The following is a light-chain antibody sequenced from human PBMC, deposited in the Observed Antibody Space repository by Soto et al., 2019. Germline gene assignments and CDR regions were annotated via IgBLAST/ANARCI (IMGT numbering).Light chain of an antibody. Sequence: QAASVSGSPGQSITISCTGTSSDVGGYNSVSWYQQHPGKAPKLIIYEISNRPSGVSTRFSGSKSGNTASLTISGLQAEDEADYYCSSYTSSVTYVFGTGTKLTVL. V-gene: IGLV2-14*03. CDR3: SSYTSSVTYV. CDR1: SSDVGGYNS. CDR2: EIS. J-gene: IGLJ1*01.